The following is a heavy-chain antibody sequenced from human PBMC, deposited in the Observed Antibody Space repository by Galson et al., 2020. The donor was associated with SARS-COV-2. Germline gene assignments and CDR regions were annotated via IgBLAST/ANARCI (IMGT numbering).Heavy chain of an antibody. J-gene: IGHJ4*02. CDR3: ARGTEAAAGDFEY. CDR1: GGSISSYY. D-gene: IGHD6-13*01. Sequence: SETLSLTCSVSGGSISSYYWSWNRQSPGKRLEWIAYIYYSGSRNYNPSLQNRVTISVEPSKNQFSLELRSVTTADTAVYYCARGTEAAAGDFEYWGQGTLVTVSS. CDR2: IYYSGSR. V-gene: IGHV4-59*01.